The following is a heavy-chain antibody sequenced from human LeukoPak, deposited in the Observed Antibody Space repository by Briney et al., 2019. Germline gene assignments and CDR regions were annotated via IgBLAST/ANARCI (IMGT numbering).Heavy chain of an antibody. CDR2: ISTDGSTT. D-gene: IGHD4-17*01. CDR3: ARPWGTTATTDH. V-gene: IGHV3-74*01. CDR1: GLTFSSHW. J-gene: IGHJ4*02. Sequence: GGSLRLSCAVSGLTFSSHWMHWVRQAPGKGLVWVSYISTDGSTTNYADSVKGRFTISRDNAKNTLYLQMNSLRAEDTAVYYCARPWGTTATTDHWGQGTLVTVSS.